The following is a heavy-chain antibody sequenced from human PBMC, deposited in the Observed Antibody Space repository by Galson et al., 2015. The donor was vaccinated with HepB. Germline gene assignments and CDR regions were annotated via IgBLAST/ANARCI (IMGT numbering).Heavy chain of an antibody. D-gene: IGHD2-15*01. J-gene: IGHJ5*02. CDR2: IIPLFGTT. V-gene: IGHV1-69*13. CDR3: ARVGGKLGYCSGGSCSNWFDP. Sequence: SEKVSCKASGGTFSSYAISWVRQAPGQGLEWMGEIIPLFGTTTYAQMFQGRVMITADESTSTAYMELSSLRSEDTAVYYCARVGGKLGYCSGGSCSNWFDPWGQGTLVTVSS. CDR1: GGTFSSYA.